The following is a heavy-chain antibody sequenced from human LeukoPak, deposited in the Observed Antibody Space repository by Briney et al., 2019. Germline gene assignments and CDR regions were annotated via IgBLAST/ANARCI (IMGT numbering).Heavy chain of an antibody. CDR3: ARALYSSGWYDYYYYYCYMDV. J-gene: IGHJ6*03. CDR1: GYTFTSYG. CDR2: ISAYNGNT. V-gene: IGHV1-18*01. D-gene: IGHD6-19*01. Sequence: ASVKVSXKASGYTFTSYGISWVRQAPGQGLEWMGWISAYNGNTNYAQKPQGRVTMTTDTSTSTAYMELRSLRSDDTAVYYCARALYSSGWYDYYYYYCYMDVWGKGTTVTVSS.